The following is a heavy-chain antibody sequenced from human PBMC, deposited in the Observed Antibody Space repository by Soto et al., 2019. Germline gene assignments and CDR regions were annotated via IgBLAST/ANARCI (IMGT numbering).Heavy chain of an antibody. D-gene: IGHD3-9*01. V-gene: IGHV3-7*01. CDR1: GFTFSSFW. CDR3: SRSLDT. J-gene: IGHJ4*01. CDR2: INPDGSEK. Sequence: GGSLRLSCAASGFTFSSFWMDWVRQAPGKGLEWLANINPDGSEKHYVDSVKCRFTISRDNAKYSLYLQMSTLTAEDSALYYFSRSLDTGVQGTRVAISS.